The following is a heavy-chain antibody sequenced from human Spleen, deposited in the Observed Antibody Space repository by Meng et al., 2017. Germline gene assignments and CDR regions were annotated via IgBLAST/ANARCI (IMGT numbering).Heavy chain of an antibody. Sequence: ASVKVSCKVSGYTFTAYWIHWVRQVPGQGLEWLGRIDPNTGGTQFAQKFLGRVTMTRDTSISTAYMELSRLRFDDTAVFYCVRDEDISAAGKLFGDYWGQGTLVTVSS. J-gene: IGHJ4*02. D-gene: IGHD6-13*01. CDR1: GYTFTAYW. V-gene: IGHV1-2*06. CDR3: VRDEDISAAGKLFGDY. CDR2: IDPNTGGT.